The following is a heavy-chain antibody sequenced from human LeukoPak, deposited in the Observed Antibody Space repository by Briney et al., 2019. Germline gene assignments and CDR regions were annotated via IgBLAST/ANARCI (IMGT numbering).Heavy chain of an antibody. CDR1: GFTFSNAW. CDR2: IKSKTDGGTT. CDR3: TTGTDRRDGYNYYYYGMDV. Sequence: GWSLRLSCVASGFTFSNAWMSWVRQAPGKVLELVGRIKSKTDGGTTDYAAPVKGRFTISRDDSKNTLYLQMNSLKTEDTAVYYCTTGTDRRDGYNYYYYGMDVWGQGTTVTVSS. J-gene: IGHJ6*02. D-gene: IGHD5-24*01. V-gene: IGHV3-15*01.